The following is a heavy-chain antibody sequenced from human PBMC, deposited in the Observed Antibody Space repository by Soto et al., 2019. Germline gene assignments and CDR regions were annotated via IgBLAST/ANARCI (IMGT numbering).Heavy chain of an antibody. V-gene: IGHV3-49*03. D-gene: IGHD2-21*02. CDR1: GFTFGDYA. J-gene: IGHJ3*02. CDR2: IRSKAYGGTT. CDR3: TRDTYCGGDCYSGFSSDAFDI. Sequence: GGSLRLSCTASGFTFGDYAMSWFRQAPGKGLEWVDFIRSKAYGGTTEYAASVKGRFTISRDDSKSIAYLQMNSLKTEDTAVYYCTRDTYCGGDCYSGFSSDAFDIWGQGTMVTVSS.